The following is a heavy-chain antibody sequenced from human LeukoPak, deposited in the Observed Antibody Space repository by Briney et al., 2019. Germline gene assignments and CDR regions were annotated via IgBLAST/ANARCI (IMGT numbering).Heavy chain of an antibody. D-gene: IGHD6-19*01. V-gene: IGHV4-38-2*02. CDR2: IYHSGST. J-gene: IGHJ4*02. CDR1: GYSISSGYY. CDR3: ARDKALGKQWLSRGSPLTYFDY. Sequence: SETLSLTCTVSGYSISSGYYWGWIRQPPGKGLEWIGSIYHSGSTYYNPSLKSRVTISVDTSKNQFSLKLSSVTAADTAVYYCARDKALGKQWLSRGSPLTYFDYWGQGTLVTVSS.